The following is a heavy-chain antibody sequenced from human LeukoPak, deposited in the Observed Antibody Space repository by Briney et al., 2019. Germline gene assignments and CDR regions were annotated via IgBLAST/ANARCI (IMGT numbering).Heavy chain of an antibody. Sequence: SETLSLTCSVSAGSISSSSYYWGWIRQAPGKGLEWIGSIYYSGSTYYNPSLKSRVTLSVDTSKNQFSLKLSSVTAADTAVYYCARGPDYDILTAPSPELDYWGQGTLVTVSS. J-gene: IGHJ4*02. D-gene: IGHD3-9*01. CDR2: IYYSGST. V-gene: IGHV4-39*01. CDR1: AGSISSSSYY. CDR3: ARGPDYDILTAPSPELDY.